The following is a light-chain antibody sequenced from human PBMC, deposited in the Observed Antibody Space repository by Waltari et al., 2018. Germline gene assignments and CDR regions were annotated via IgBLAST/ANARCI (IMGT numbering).Light chain of an antibody. CDR2: DAS. V-gene: IGKV1-33*01. Sequence: DVQMTQSPSSLSASVGDRVTITCQASRYITKYLNWYQQKPGKAPKLLIYDASNLETGVPSRFSGSGSGTDFTLKISRVEAEDVGVYYCMEALQTPGTFGGGTKVEIK. CDR1: RYITKY. CDR3: MEALQTPGT. J-gene: IGKJ4*01.